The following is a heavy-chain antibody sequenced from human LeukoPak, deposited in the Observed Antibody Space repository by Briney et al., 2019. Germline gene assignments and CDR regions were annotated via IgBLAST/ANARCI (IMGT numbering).Heavy chain of an antibody. J-gene: IGHJ6*02. V-gene: IGHV3-30-3*01. Sequence: GGSLRLSCAASGFTFSSYAMHWVRQAPGKGLEWVAVISYDGSNKYYADSVKGRFTISRDNSKNTLYLQMNSLRAEDTAVYYCARPQSRYCSGGSCPGGGMDVWGQGTTDTVSS. CDR2: ISYDGSNK. D-gene: IGHD2-15*01. CDR3: ARPQSRYCSGGSCPGGGMDV. CDR1: GFTFSSYA.